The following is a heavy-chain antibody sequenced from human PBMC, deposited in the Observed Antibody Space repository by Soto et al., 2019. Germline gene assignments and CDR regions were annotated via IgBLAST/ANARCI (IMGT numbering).Heavy chain of an antibody. CDR3: ARDLTVVVVAAMANDAFSI. Sequence: ASVKVSCKASGYTFTSYGISWVRQAPGQGLEWMGWISAYNGNTNYAQKLQGRVTMTTDTSTSTAYMELRSLRSDDTAVYYCARDLTVVVVAAMANDAFSIWGQGTMVTVSS. D-gene: IGHD2-15*01. CDR1: GYTFTSYG. CDR2: ISAYNGNT. J-gene: IGHJ3*02. V-gene: IGHV1-18*01.